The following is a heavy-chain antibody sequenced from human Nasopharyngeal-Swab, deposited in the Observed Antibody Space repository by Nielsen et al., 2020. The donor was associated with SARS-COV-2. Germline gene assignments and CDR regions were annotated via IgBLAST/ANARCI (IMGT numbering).Heavy chain of an antibody. CDR2: FYRGGST. Sequence: GESLKISYKASGFSVSSNYMSWVRQAPGKGLEWVSVFYRGGSTYYADSVKDRFTISRDTSKNTLYLQMNSLRAEDTAVYYCARDKYYDFWSGSNEGWYFDLWGRGTLVTVSS. J-gene: IGHJ2*01. CDR1: GFSVSSNY. D-gene: IGHD3-3*01. V-gene: IGHV3-53*01. CDR3: ARDKYYDFWSGSNEGWYFDL.